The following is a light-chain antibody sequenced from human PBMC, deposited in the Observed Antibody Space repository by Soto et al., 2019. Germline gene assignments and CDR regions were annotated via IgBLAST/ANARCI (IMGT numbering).Light chain of an antibody. CDR3: QQSYSTPPGT. CDR2: ATS. Sequence: IQMTQSPSSLSSSLGDRVTITCRSSQSISTYLIWYQQKPGKAPKLLXYATSSLQSGVPSRFSGSGSGTDFTLTISSLQPEDFATYYCQQSYSTPPGTFGQGTKVDI. CDR1: QSISTY. J-gene: IGKJ1*01. V-gene: IGKV1-39*01.